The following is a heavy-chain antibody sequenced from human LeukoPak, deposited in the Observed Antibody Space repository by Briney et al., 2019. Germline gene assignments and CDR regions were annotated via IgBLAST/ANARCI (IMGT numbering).Heavy chain of an antibody. D-gene: IGHD3-22*01. J-gene: IGHJ4*02. Sequence: PGGSLRLSCAAYGFTFSDYYMSWIRQAPGKGLEWVSSSSSSGTTIYYADSVKGRFTISRDNAKNSLYLQMNSLRAEDTAVYYCASDYSGYLGYYWGQGTLVTVSS. CDR2: SSSSGTTI. CDR1: GFTFSDYY. CDR3: ASDYSGYLGYY. V-gene: IGHV3-11*01.